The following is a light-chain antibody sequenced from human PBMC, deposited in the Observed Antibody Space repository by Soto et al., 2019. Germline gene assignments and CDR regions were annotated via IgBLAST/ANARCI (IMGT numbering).Light chain of an antibody. CDR3: QHYET. Sequence: DTVLAQSPGTLSLSPGDRATLSCRASQSVGSSFLAWYQQKPGQAPRLLIYGAPSRAPGIPDRFRGSGSGTDFTLTISRLEPEDFAVYYCQHYETFGQGTKVDIK. CDR1: QSVGSSF. J-gene: IGKJ1*01. CDR2: GAP. V-gene: IGKV3-20*01.